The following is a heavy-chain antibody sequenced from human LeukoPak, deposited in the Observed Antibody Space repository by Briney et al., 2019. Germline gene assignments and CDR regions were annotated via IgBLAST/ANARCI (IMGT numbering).Heavy chain of an antibody. CDR2: IFHSGST. Sequence: SETLSLTCTVSGGSMTSYYWSWIRQPPGKGLEWIGYIFHSGSTTYNPSLRGRVTVSVDTSRNQFSLKLGSVTAADTAVYYCARQPYILGAYYFDYWGQGTLVTVSS. V-gene: IGHV4-59*08. CDR3: ARQPYILGAYYFDY. CDR1: GGSMTSYY. J-gene: IGHJ4*02. D-gene: IGHD1-26*01.